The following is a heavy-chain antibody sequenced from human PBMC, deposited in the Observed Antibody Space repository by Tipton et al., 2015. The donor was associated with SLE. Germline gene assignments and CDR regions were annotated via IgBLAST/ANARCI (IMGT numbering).Heavy chain of an antibody. Sequence: TLSLTCTVSGGSISSHTYYWNWIRQPAGKALEWIGHISTSGSTDYNPSLKSRVTISVDTSKNQFSLKLGSVTAADTAMYYCARGPGIERNYYYYYYMDVWGKGTTVTVSS. CDR3: ARGPGIERNYYYYYYMDV. J-gene: IGHJ6*03. D-gene: IGHD3-10*01. CDR1: GGSISSHTYY. CDR2: ISTSGST. V-gene: IGHV4-61*09.